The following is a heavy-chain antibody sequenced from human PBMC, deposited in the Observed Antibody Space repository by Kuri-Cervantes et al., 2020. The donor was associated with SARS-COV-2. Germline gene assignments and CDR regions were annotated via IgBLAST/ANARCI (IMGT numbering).Heavy chain of an antibody. CDR3: ARQSRGATATVTTDYYYYGMDV. V-gene: IGHV5-51*07. J-gene: IGHJ6*02. D-gene: IGHD4-17*01. CDR2: IYPGDSDT. CDR1: GYSFTSYW. Sequence: GGSLRLSCMGSGYSFTSYWIGWVHQMPGKGLEWMGIIYPGDSDTRYSPSFQGQVTISADKSISTAYLQWSSLKASDTAMYYCARQSRGATATVTTDYYYYGMDVWGQGTTVTVSS.